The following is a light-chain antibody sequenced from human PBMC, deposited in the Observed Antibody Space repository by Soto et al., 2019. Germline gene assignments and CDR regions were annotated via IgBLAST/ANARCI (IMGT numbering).Light chain of an antibody. CDR3: QQYNSYST. CDR1: QSISSW. V-gene: IGKV1-5*03. J-gene: IGKJ1*01. Sequence: DIPMTQSPSTLSASVGDRVTITCRASQSISSWLAWYQQKPGKAPKLLIYKASSLESGVPSRFSGSGSGTEFTLTISSLQPDDCATYYGQQYNSYSTFGQGTKVEIK. CDR2: KAS.